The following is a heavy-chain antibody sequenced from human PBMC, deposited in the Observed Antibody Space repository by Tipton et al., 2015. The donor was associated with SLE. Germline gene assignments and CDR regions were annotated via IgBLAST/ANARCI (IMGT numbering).Heavy chain of an antibody. CDR1: GGSVSSGSYY. D-gene: IGHD1-26*01. CDR3: ARGWGP. V-gene: IGHV4-61*01. CDR2: IYYSGRT. Sequence: TLSLTCTVSGGSVSSGSYYWSWIRQPPGKGLEWIGYIYYSGRTNYNPSLKSRVTISADTSKNQFSLKLSSVTAADTAVYYCARGWGPWGQGTLVTVSS. J-gene: IGHJ5*02.